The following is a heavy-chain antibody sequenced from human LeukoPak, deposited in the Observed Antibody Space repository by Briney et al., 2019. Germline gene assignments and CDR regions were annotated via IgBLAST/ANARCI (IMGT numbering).Heavy chain of an antibody. J-gene: IGHJ3*02. CDR2: IVVGSGNT. CDR3: AALGRDCSSTSCQRGFDI. Sequence: GTSVKVSCKASGFTFTSSAVQWVRQARGQRLEWIGWIVVGSGNTNYAQKFQERVTITRDMSTSTAYMELSSLRSEDTAVYYCAALGRDCSSTSCQRGFDIWGQGTTVTVSS. D-gene: IGHD2-2*01. V-gene: IGHV1-58*01. CDR1: GFTFTSSA.